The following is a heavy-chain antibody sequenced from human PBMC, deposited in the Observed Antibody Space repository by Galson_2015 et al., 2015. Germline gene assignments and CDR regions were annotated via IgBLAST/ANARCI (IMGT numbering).Heavy chain of an antibody. J-gene: IGHJ6*03. V-gene: IGHV3-49*04. CDR3: TRRPAYYYYYYMDV. CDR2: IRSKAYGGTT. CDR1: GFTFGDYV. Sequence: SLRLSCAASGFTFGDYVMSWVRQAPGKGLEWVGFIRSKAYGGTTEYAASVKGRFTISRDDSKSIAYLQMNSLKTEDTAVYYCTRRPAYYYYYYMDVWGKGTTV.